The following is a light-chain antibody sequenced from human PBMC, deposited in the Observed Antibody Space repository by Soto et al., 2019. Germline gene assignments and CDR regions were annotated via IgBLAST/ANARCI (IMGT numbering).Light chain of an antibody. CDR2: EVS. CDR3: SSYAGSYTWV. J-gene: IGLJ3*02. CDR1: TNDIGGYKY. Sequence: QSALTQPASVSGSPGQSITISCTGTTNDIGGYKYVSWYQQYPGKAPKLIIYEVSNRPSGVSNRFSGSKSGNTASLTISGLQAEDEADYYCSSYAGSYTWVFGGGTKLTVL. V-gene: IGLV2-14*01.